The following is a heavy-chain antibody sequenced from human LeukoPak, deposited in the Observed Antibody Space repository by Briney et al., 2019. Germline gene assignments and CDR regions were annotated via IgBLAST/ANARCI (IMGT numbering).Heavy chain of an antibody. V-gene: IGHV1-18*01. Sequence: GASVKVSCKASGYTFTSYGISWVRQAPGQGLELMGWISAYNGNTNYAQKVQGRVTMTTDTSTSTAYMELRSLRSDDTAVYYCARSNIVTGYGGGSDLYNWFDPWGQGTLVTVSS. CDR1: GYTFTSYG. CDR2: ISAYNGNT. J-gene: IGHJ5*02. D-gene: IGHD3-9*01. CDR3: ARSNIVTGYGGGSDLYNWFDP.